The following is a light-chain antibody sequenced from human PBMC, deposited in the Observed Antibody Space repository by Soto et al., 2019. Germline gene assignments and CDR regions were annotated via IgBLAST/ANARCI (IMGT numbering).Light chain of an antibody. CDR1: QSISSY. CDR3: QQSYSTPPIT. Sequence: DSQMTPSPSSLSASVGYSVTITCRASQSISSYLNWYQQKPGKAPKLLIYAASSLQSGVPSRFSGSGSGTEFTLTIISLQPEDFATYYCQQSYSTPPITFGQGTRLELK. J-gene: IGKJ5*01. CDR2: AAS. V-gene: IGKV1-39*01.